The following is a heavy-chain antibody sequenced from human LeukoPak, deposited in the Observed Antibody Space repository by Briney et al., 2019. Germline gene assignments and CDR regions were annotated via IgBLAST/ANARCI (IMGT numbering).Heavy chain of an antibody. CDR1: GFTFSSYG. D-gene: IGHD2-15*01. Sequence: GGSLRLSCAASGFTFSSYGMSWVRQAPGKGLEWVSAISGSGGYTYYADSVKGRFTISRDNSKDTLYLQMNSLRAEDTAVYYCAKDWGSTPTYYFDYWGQGTLVTVPS. CDR2: ISGSGGYT. J-gene: IGHJ4*02. V-gene: IGHV3-23*01. CDR3: AKDWGSTPTYYFDY.